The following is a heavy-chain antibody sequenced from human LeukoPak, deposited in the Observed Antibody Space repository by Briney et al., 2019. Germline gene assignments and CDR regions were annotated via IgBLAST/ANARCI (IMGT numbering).Heavy chain of an antibody. Sequence: SETLSLTCTVSGGSFSSGSYYWSWIRQPPGKGLEWIGYIYYSGSTNYNPSLKSRVTISVDTSKNQFSLKLSSVTAADTAVYYCARIVAATLDFDYWGQGTLVTVSS. V-gene: IGHV4-61*01. CDR1: GGSFSSGSYY. J-gene: IGHJ4*02. CDR3: ARIVAATLDFDY. D-gene: IGHD1-26*01. CDR2: IYYSGST.